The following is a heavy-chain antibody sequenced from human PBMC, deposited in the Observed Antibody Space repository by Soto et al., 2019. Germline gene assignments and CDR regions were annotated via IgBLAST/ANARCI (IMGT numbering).Heavy chain of an antibody. V-gene: IGHV4-30-4*01. CDR1: GASVSSGDYY. CDR2: IRSSGNT. Sequence: QVQLQVSGPGLVEPSQTLSLTCTVSGASVSSGDYYWTWIRQPPGKDLEWIGYIRSSGNTNYNPSLRSRITMSKDTSKNQFSLTLSSVTVADTAVYYSARRVTGGGERFVPWGQGTLVTVSS. CDR3: ARRVTGGGERFVP. D-gene: IGHD7-27*01. J-gene: IGHJ5*02.